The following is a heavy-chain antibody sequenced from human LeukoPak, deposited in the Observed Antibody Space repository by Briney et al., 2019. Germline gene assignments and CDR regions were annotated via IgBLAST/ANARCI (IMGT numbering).Heavy chain of an antibody. CDR2: IKPNSGDT. CDR1: VYIFTGYR. V-gene: IGHV1-2*02. Sequence: ASVKVSCKASVYIFTGYRIHWVRQAPGQGLEWMAWIKPNSGDTKYAQKLQGRVTVTRDTSMTTAYMEVSRLRSDDTAVYYCARVSGVTRRDGYNFDYWGQGTLVTVSS. J-gene: IGHJ4*02. D-gene: IGHD5-24*01. CDR3: ARVSGVTRRDGYNFDY.